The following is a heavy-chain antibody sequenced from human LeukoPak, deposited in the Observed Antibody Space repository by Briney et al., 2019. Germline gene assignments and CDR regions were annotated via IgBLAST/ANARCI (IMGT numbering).Heavy chain of an antibody. CDR2: MNPNSGNT. J-gene: IGHJ4*02. D-gene: IGHD3-10*01. CDR1: GYTFTSYD. CDR3: ARGTYYYGSGSYLGGY. Sequence: GASVKVSCKASGYTFTSYDINWVRQATGQGLEWMGWMNPNSGNTDYAQKFQGRVTMTRNTSISTAYMELSSLRSEDTAVYYCARGTYYYGSGSYLGGYWGQGTLVTVSS. V-gene: IGHV1-8*01.